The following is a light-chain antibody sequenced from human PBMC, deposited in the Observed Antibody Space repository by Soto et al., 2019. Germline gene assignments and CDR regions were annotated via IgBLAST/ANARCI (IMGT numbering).Light chain of an antibody. CDR1: SRDIGGYDF. CDR2: DVI. CDR3: SSYGGSNNLL. J-gene: IGLJ2*01. Sequence: QSALTQPPSASGSPGQSVTISCTGTSRDIGGYDFVSWYLQHPGKAPKLLIYDVIKRPSGVPDRFSGSKSGNTASLTVSGLQTDDEADYYCSSYGGSNNLLFGGGTKLTVL. V-gene: IGLV2-8*01.